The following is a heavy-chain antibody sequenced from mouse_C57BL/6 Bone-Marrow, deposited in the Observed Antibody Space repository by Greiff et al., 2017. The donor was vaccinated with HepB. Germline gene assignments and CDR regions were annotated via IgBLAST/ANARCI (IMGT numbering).Heavy chain of an antibody. CDR1: GYSITSGYY. Sequence: EVKLLESGPGLVKPSQSLSLTCSVTGYSITSGYYWNWIRQFPGNKLEWMGYISYDGSNNYNPSLKNRISITRDTSKNQFFLKLNSVTTEDTATYYCARAYDYPWFAYWGQGTLVTVSA. J-gene: IGHJ3*01. D-gene: IGHD2-4*01. V-gene: IGHV3-6*01. CDR2: ISYDGSN. CDR3: ARAYDYPWFAY.